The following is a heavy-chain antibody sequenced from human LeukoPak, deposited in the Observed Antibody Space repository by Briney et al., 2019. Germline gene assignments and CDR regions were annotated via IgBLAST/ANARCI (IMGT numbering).Heavy chain of an antibody. CDR3: AKGPYGDPLNWFDP. CDR1: GFTFDDYA. Sequence: GGSLRLSCAASGFTFDDYAMHWVRQAPGKGLEWVSGISWNSGSIGYADSVKGRFTISRDNAKNSLYLQMNSLRAEDTALYYCAKGPYGDPLNWFDPWGQGTLVTVSP. J-gene: IGHJ5*02. V-gene: IGHV3-9*01. D-gene: IGHD4-17*01. CDR2: ISWNSGSI.